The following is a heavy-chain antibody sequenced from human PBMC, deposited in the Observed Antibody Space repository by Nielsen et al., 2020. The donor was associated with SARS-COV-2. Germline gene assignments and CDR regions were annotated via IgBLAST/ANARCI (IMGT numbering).Heavy chain of an antibody. CDR1: GGTFSSYA. D-gene: IGHD3-3*01. CDR2: IIPIFGTA. Sequence: SVKVSCKASGGTFSSYAISWVRQAPGQGLEWMGGIIPIFGTANYAQKFQGRVTITADESTSTAYMELSSLRSEDTAVYYCARSTTFWSGYYYYGMDVWGQGTTVTVSS. J-gene: IGHJ6*02. V-gene: IGHV1-69*13. CDR3: ARSTTFWSGYYYYGMDV.